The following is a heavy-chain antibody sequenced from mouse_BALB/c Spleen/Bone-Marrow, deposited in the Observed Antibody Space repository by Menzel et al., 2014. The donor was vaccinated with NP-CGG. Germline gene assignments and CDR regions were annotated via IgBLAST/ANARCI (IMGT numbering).Heavy chain of an antibody. CDR3: ARRGRIAEALGD. Sequence: VQLQQPGPEQVKPGASVKMSCKASGYTFTSYVMHWVKQKPGQGLEWIGYINPYNDGTKYNEKFKGKATLTLDKSSSTAYMELSSLTSEDSAVYYCARRGRIAEALGDGGQGTTLTVSS. V-gene: IGHV1-14*01. CDR2: INPYNDGT. CDR1: GYTFTSYV. D-gene: IGHD6-1*01. J-gene: IGHJ2*01.